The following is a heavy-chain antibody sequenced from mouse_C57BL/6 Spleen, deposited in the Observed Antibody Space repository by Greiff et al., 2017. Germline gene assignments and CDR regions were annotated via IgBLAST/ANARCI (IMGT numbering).Heavy chain of an antibody. CDR2: IDPSDSET. CDR1: GYTFTSYW. V-gene: IGHV1-52*01. D-gene: IGHD1-3*01. CDR3: ATSKGFYYYAMDY. J-gene: IGHJ4*01. Sequence: QVQLKQPGAELVRPGSSVKLSCKASGYTFTSYWMHWVKQRPIQGLEWIGNIDPSDSETHYNQKFKDKATLTVDKSSSTAYMQLSSLTSEDSAVYYCATSKGFYYYAMDYWGQGTSVTVSS.